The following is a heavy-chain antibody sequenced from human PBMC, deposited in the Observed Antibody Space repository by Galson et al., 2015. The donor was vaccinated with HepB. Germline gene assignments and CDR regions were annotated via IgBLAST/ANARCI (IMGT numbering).Heavy chain of an antibody. CDR1: GFTFSSYW. CDR2: IKQDGSEK. CDR3: ARKRGYGSGVYFDY. Sequence: SLRLSCAASGFTFSSYWMSWVRQAPGKGLEWVANIKQDGSEKYYVDSVKGRFTISRDNAKNSLYLQMNSLRAEDTAVYYCARKRGYGSGVYFDYWGQGTLVTVSS. J-gene: IGHJ4*02. D-gene: IGHD3-10*01. V-gene: IGHV3-7*03.